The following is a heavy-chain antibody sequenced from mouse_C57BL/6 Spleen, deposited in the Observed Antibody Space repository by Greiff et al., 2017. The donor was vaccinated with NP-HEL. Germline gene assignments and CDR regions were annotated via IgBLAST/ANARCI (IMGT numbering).Heavy chain of an antibody. CDR2: ISYDGSN. V-gene: IGHV3-6*01. Sequence: DVQLQESGPGLVKPSQSLSLTCSVTGYSITSGYYWNWIRQFPGNKLEWMGYISYDGSNNYNPSLKNRISITRDTSKNQFFLKLNSVTTEDTATYYCARGWEVWFAYWGQGTLVTVSA. D-gene: IGHD1-1*02. CDR1: GYSITSGYY. J-gene: IGHJ3*01. CDR3: ARGWEVWFAY.